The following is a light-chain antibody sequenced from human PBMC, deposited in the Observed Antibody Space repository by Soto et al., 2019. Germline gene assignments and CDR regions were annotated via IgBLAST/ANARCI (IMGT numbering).Light chain of an antibody. CDR3: LSYKSSSTLAV. CDR2: DIS. Sequence: QSALTQPASVSGSPGQSITISCTGTSSDVGGYNYVSWYQQHPGKAPKLMIYDISNRPPGVSNRFSGSKSGNTASLTISGLQAEDEADYYCLSYKSSSTLAVFGGGTKLTVL. V-gene: IGLV2-14*01. CDR1: SSDVGGYNY. J-gene: IGLJ2*01.